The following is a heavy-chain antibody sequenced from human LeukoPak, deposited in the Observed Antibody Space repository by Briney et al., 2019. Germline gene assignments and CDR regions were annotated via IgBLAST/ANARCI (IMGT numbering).Heavy chain of an antibody. V-gene: IGHV4-61*08. J-gene: IGHJ3*02. Sequence: SETLSLTCTVSGGSISSGGYYWSWIRQHPGKGLEWIGYIYYSGSTNYNPSLKSRVTISVDTSKNQFSLKLSSVTAADTAVYYCARSGTIFGVVILNDAFDIWGQGTMVTVSS. CDR1: GGSISSGGYY. CDR2: IYYSGST. CDR3: ARSGTIFGVVILNDAFDI. D-gene: IGHD3-3*01.